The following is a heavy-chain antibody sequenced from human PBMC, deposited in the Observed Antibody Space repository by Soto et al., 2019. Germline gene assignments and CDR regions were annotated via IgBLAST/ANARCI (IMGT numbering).Heavy chain of an antibody. CDR1: GFTFSSSA. J-gene: IGHJ3*02. CDR3: AADGYSYDSSYAFDI. Sequence: ASVKVSCKASGFTFSSSAVQWVRQARGQRLEWIGWIVVGSGNTNYAQKFQERVTITRDMSTSTAYMELSSLRSEDAAVYYCAADGYSYDSSYAFDIWGQGTTVTVSS. D-gene: IGHD3-22*01. V-gene: IGHV1-58*01. CDR2: IVVGSGNT.